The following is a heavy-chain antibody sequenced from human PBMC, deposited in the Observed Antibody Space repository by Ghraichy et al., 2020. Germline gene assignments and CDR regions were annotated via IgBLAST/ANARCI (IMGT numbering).Heavy chain of an antibody. V-gene: IGHV4-34*01. Sequence: ESLNISCAVYGGSFSGYYWSWIRQPPGKGLEWIGEINHSGSTNYNPSLKSRVTMSVDTSKNQFSLNLTSVTAADTAVYYCARGTYCSGGSCYSRKFDPWGQGTLVTVSS. CDR3: ARGTYCSGGSCYSRKFDP. CDR1: GGSFSGYY. D-gene: IGHD2-15*01. J-gene: IGHJ5*02. CDR2: INHSGST.